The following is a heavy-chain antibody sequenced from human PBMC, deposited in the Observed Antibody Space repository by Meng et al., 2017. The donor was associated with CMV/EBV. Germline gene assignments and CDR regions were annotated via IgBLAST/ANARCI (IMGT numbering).Heavy chain of an antibody. D-gene: IGHD1-26*01. CDR3: ARVGSYSPRASGYAFDI. J-gene: IGHJ3*02. V-gene: IGHV3-23*03. Sequence: GGSLRLSCAASGFTFSSYAMSWVRQAPGKRLEWVSVIYSGGSSTYYADSVKGRFTISRDNSKNTLYLQMNSLRAEDTAVYYCARVGSYSPRASGYAFDIWGQGTMVTVSS. CDR1: GFTFSSYA. CDR2: IYSGGSST.